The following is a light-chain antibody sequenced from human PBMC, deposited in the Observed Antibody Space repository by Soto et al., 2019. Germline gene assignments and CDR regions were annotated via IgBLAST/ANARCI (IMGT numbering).Light chain of an antibody. V-gene: IGLV2-23*01. Sequence: QSALTQPASVSGSPGQSITISCTGTSSDVGRYNIVSWYQQHPGKAPKLMIYEGIKRPSGVSNRFSGSKSGNTAFLTISGLQAEDEADYYCCSYAGSGTDNYVFGSGTKVTVL. CDR1: SSDVGRYNI. CDR2: EGI. CDR3: CSYAGSGTDNYV. J-gene: IGLJ1*01.